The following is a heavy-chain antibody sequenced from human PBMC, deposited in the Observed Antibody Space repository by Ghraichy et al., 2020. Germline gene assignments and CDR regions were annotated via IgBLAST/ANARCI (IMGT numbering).Heavy chain of an antibody. Sequence: SGPTLVKPTETLTLTCAVSGFSLNNARTGVSWIRQPPGKALEWLAHIFSNDEKSYTTSLKSRLTISKDTSKSQVVLTMTNMDPVDTATYFCARTDLGDYSVSTGAGYYFAVWGRGTLVTV. CDR1: GFSLNNARTG. CDR3: ARTDLGDYSVSTGAGYYFAV. D-gene: IGHD3-22*01. CDR2: IFSNDEK. J-gene: IGHJ2*01. V-gene: IGHV2-26*01.